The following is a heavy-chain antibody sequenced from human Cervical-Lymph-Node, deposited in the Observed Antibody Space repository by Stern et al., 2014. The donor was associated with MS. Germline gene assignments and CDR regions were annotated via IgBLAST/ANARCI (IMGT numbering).Heavy chain of an antibody. CDR2: IFSNDEK. V-gene: IGHV2-26*01. D-gene: IGHD5-18*01. CDR3: ARIEDNYGHMGEFDY. Sequence: QITLKESGPVLVKPTETLTLTCTVSGFSLSHARMGVSWIPQPPGKPLEWLAHIFSNDEKFYSTSLKSRLTISRDTSKSQVVLTMTNMDPVDTATYYCARIEDNYGHMGEFDYWGQGTLVTVSS. J-gene: IGHJ4*02. CDR1: GFSLSHARMG.